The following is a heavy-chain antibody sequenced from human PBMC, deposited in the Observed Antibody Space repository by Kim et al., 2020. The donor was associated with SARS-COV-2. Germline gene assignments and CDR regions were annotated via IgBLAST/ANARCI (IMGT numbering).Heavy chain of an antibody. V-gene: IGHV1-3*01. CDR2: INSGNDNT. CDR3: ARRGLGFSLDY. D-gene: IGHD3-10*01. Sequence: ASVKVSCKASGYTLTAYPMHWVRQAPGQRLEWMGWINSGNDNTKYSQRFQGRVTISRVTSATVVYLELDNLRSEDTAVYYCARRGLGFSLDYWGQGTLLT. J-gene: IGHJ4*02. CDR1: GYTLTAYP.